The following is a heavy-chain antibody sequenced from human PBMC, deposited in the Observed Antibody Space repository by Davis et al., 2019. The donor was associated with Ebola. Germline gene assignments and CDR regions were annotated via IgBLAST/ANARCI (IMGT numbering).Heavy chain of an antibody. CDR2: INHSGST. J-gene: IGHJ4*02. V-gene: IGHV4-34*01. Sequence: SETLSLTCTVYGGSFSGYYWSWIRQPPGKGLEWIGEINHSGSTNYNPSLKSRVTISVDTSKNQFSLKLSSVTAADTAVYYCARRADYWGQGTLVTVSS. CDR1: GGSFSGYY. CDR3: ARRADY.